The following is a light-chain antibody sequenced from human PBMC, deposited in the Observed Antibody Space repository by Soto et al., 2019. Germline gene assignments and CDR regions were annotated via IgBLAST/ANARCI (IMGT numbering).Light chain of an antibody. CDR3: QQYYSTPRT. CDR1: QSVLYSSNNKND. Sequence: DIVMTQSPDSLAVSLGERATINCKSSQSVLYSSNNKNDLALYQQKPGQPPKLLIYWASTRESGVPDRFSGSGSRTDFTLTISSPQAEDAAVYYCQQYYSTPRTFGQGTKLEIK. V-gene: IGKV4-1*01. J-gene: IGKJ2*01. CDR2: WAS.